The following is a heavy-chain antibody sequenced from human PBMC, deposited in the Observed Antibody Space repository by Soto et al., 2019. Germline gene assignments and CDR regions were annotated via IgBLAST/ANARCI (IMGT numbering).Heavy chain of an antibody. J-gene: IGHJ4*02. D-gene: IGHD3-3*01. CDR3: ARTTYYDFWSGYYLLW. V-gene: IGHV1-8*01. CDR1: GYTFTSYD. Sequence: ASVKVSCKASGYTFTSYDINWVRQATGQGLERMGWMNPNSGNTGYAQKFQGRVTMTRNTSISTAYMELSSLRSEDTAVYYCARTTYYDFWSGYYLLWWGQGTLVTVSS. CDR2: MNPNSGNT.